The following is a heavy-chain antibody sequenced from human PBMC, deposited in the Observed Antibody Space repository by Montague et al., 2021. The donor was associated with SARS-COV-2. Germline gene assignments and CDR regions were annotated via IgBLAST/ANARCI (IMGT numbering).Heavy chain of an antibody. CDR3: ARHWGIAAAGN. CDR2: INYSGTT. J-gene: IGHJ4*02. CDR1: GGSITGRTYY. Sequence: SETLSLTCSVSGGSITGRTYYWGCIRQSPGKGLEWIGAINYSGTTYYXPPLKSRVTISLDTAKNQFSLKMTSVTAADTAVYYCARHWGIAAAGNWGQGTLVTVSS. D-gene: IGHD6-13*01. V-gene: IGHV4-39*01.